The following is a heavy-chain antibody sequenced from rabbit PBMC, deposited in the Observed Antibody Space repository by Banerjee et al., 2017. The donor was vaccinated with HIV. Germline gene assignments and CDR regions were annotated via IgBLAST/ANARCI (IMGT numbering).Heavy chain of an antibody. CDR3: ARYPASYSDNGYNP. Sequence: QSLEESGGDLVKPGASLTLTCTASGFSFSSSYWICWVRQAPGKGLEWIACIYAVSSGSTYYASWAKGRFTISKTSSTTVTLQMTSLTAADTATYFCARYPASYSDNGYNPWGPGTLVTVS. V-gene: IGHV1S40*01. CDR2: IYAVSSGST. CDR1: GFSFSSSYW. J-gene: IGHJ6*01. D-gene: IGHD6-1*01.